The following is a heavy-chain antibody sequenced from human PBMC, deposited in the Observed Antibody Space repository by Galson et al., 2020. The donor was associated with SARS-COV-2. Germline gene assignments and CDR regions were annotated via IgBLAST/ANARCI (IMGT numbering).Heavy chain of an antibody. J-gene: IGHJ4*02. V-gene: IGHV3-30-3*01. CDR2: ISYDGSNK. CDR1: GFTFSSYA. Sequence: GESLKISCAASGFTFSSYAMHWVRQAPGKGLEWVAVISYDGSNKYYADSVKGRFTISRDNSKNTLYLQMNSLRAEDTAVYYCARDTVEMTFGGVIVMGYWGQGTLVTVSS. D-gene: IGHD3-16*02. CDR3: ARDTVEMTFGGVIVMGY.